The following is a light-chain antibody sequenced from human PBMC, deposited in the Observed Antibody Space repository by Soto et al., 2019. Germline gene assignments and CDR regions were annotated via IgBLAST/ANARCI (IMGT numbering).Light chain of an antibody. CDR1: SSNIGSNT. V-gene: IGLV1-44*01. J-gene: IGLJ2*01. CDR2: GQN. Sequence: QSVLTQPPSASGTPGQRVTISCSGSSSNIGSNTVKWYQQLPGTAPKLLIYGQNNRPSGVPDRFSGSKSGTSASLAISGLQAEDEADYYCEVWDDSLDGRVFGGGTKLTVL. CDR3: EVWDDSLDGRV.